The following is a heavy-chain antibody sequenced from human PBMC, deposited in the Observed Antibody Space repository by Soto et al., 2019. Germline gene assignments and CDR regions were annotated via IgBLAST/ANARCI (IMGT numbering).Heavy chain of an antibody. J-gene: IGHJ3*02. V-gene: IGHV3-48*02. CDR1: RFTFSRYS. CDR3: AKLLAAAASWDAFDI. D-gene: IGHD6-25*01. Sequence: GSLRLSCAASRFTFSRYSMNWVRQAPGKGLEWVSYISSSSSTIYYVDSVKGRFTISRDNAKNSLYLQMNSLRDEDTAVYYCAKLLAAAASWDAFDIWGQGTMVTVSS. CDR2: ISSSSSTI.